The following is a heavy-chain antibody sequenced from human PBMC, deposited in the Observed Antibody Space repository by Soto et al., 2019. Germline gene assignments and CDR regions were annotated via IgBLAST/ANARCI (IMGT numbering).Heavy chain of an antibody. V-gene: IGHV1-2*02. CDR3: AREHAGFGDY. Sequence: QVQLVQSGAEVKNPGASLKVSCKASGYTFTDYYIHWVRQAPGQGLEWLGWFNPKTGGPNYAPKFQGRVTMTRDTSLSTTYMELTSLTSDDMAVYYCAREHAGFGDYWGPGSLVTVSS. J-gene: IGHJ4*02. CDR2: FNPKTGGP. D-gene: IGHD3-16*01. CDR1: GYTFTDYY.